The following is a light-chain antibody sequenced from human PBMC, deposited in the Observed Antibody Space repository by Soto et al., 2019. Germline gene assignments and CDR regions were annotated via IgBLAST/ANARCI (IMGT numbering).Light chain of an antibody. CDR1: QGISNY. Sequence: DIQMTQSPSSLSASVGDRVTITCRASQGISNYLAWYQQKPGKVPKLLIYAASTLQSGVPSRFSGSGSGTHFTLTISSLQPEDVATYYCQKYNSALLFTFGPGTKVDIK. CDR2: AAS. V-gene: IGKV1-27*01. CDR3: QKYNSALLFT. J-gene: IGKJ3*01.